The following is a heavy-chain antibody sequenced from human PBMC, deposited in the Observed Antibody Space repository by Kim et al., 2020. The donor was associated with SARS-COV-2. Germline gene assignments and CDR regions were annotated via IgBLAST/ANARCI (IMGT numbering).Heavy chain of an antibody. CDR2: IYYSGSS. CDR3: ARLGLYRNYSG. D-gene: IGHD4-4*01. J-gene: IGHJ1*01. CDR1: GGSISSYY. V-gene: IGHV4-59*01. Sequence: SETLSLTCTVSGGSISSYYWSWIRQRPGKGLEWIGYIYYSGSSNYNSSLTSRVTISVDTSKNQFSLNLNSVTAAATAVYYCARLGLYRNYSGWG.